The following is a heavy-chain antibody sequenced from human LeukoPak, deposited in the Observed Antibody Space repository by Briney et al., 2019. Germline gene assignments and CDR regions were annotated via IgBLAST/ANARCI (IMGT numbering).Heavy chain of an antibody. Sequence: SETLSLTCTVSGGTISSYYWDWIRQPPGKGLEWIGYIHYSGSTKYNPSLKSRVTISVDTSKNQFSLKLSSVTAADTAVYYCARWYSSGWAFDYWGQGTLVTVSS. J-gene: IGHJ4*02. D-gene: IGHD6-19*01. CDR2: IHYSGST. V-gene: IGHV4-59*08. CDR3: ARWYSSGWAFDY. CDR1: GGTISSYY.